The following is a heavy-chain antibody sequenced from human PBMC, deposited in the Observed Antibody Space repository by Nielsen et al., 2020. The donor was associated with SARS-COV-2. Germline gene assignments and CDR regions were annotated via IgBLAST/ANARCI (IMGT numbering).Heavy chain of an antibody. D-gene: IGHD4-11*01. V-gene: IGHV4-39*01. CDR3: ARQEDTTESVWFDP. Sequence: SETLSLTCTVSGGSISSSSYYWGWIRQPPGKGLEWIGSIYYSGSTYYNPSLKSRVTISVDTSKNQFSLKLSSVTAADTAVYYCARQEDTTESVWFDPWGQGTLVTISS. CDR1: GGSISSSSYY. J-gene: IGHJ5*02. CDR2: IYYSGST.